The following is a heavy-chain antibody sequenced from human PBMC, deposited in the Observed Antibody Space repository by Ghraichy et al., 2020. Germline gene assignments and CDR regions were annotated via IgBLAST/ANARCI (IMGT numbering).Heavy chain of an antibody. V-gene: IGHV1-18*01. Sequence: ASVKVSCKASGYTFSSYGISWVRQAPGQGLEWMGWISPYNGNTNYAQKFQGRVTMTTDTSTSIAYMELRSLRSDDTAVYYCARGGADCSGSNYCVYNWFDPWGQGTLVTVSS. D-gene: IGHD2-15*01. CDR3: ARGGADCSGSNYCVYNWFDP. J-gene: IGHJ5*02. CDR2: ISPYNGNT. CDR1: GYTFSSYG.